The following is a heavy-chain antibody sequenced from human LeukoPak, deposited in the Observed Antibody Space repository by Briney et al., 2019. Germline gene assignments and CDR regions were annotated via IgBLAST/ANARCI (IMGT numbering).Heavy chain of an antibody. CDR2: IIPMFGTA. V-gene: IGHV1-69*01. CDR1: GGTFSSYA. J-gene: IGHJ4*02. Sequence: SVKVSCKASGGTFSSYAISWVRQATGQGLGWMGGIIPMFGTANYAQKFQGRVTITADESTSTTYMELSSLRSEDTAVYYCARSYSSSWYPRGDYYFDYWGQGSLVTVSS. D-gene: IGHD6-13*01. CDR3: ARSYSSSWYPRGDYYFDY.